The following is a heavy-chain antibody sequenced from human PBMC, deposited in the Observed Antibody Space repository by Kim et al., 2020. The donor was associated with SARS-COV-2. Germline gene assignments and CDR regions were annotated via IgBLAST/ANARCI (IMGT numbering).Heavy chain of an antibody. V-gene: IGHV3-15*01. J-gene: IGHJ6*03. Sequence: DYAAPVNGRLTISRDDSKNTLYLQMNSLKTEDTAVYYYTTVVPAATYYMDVWGKGTTVTVSS. D-gene: IGHD2-2*01. CDR3: TTVVPAATYYMDV.